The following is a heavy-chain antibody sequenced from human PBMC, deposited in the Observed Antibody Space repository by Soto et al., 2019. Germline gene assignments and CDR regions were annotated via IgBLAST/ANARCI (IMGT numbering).Heavy chain of an antibody. CDR3: ARRDSSGWSFDY. CDR1: GGSISSYY. V-gene: IGHV4-59*01. CDR2: IYYSGST. J-gene: IGHJ4*02. D-gene: IGHD6-19*01. Sequence: SETLSLTCTVSGGSISSYYWSWIRQPPGKGLEWIGYIYYSGSTNYNPSLKSRVTISVDTSKNQFSLKLSSVTAADTAVYYCARRDSSGWSFDYWGQGTLVTVSS.